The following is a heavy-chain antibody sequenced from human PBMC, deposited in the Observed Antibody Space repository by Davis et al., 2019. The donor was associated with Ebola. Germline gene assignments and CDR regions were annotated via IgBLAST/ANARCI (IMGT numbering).Heavy chain of an antibody. Sequence: PSETLSLTCAISGDSVSSGGWNWIRQSPSRGLEWLGRTYYSSKWYNDYAVSVRSRITIKPDTSKNQFSLHLDSVTPEDTALYYCARGWLRGGMDVWGEGTTVTV. V-gene: IGHV6-1*01. CDR1: GDSVSSGG. CDR3: ARGWLRGGMDV. J-gene: IGHJ6*02. CDR2: TYYSSKWYN. D-gene: IGHD5-18*01.